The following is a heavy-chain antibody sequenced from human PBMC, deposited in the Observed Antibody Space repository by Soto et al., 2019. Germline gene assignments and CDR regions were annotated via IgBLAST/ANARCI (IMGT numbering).Heavy chain of an antibody. J-gene: IGHJ4*02. CDR3: ASPPTSGSYYPFDY. CDR2: ISSSSSYI. Sequence: EVQLAESGGGLVKPGGSLRLSCAASGFTFSSYSMNWVRQAPGKGLEWVSSISSSSSYIYYADSVKGRFTISRDNAKNSLYLQMNSLRAEDTAVYYCASPPTSGSYYPFDYWGQGTLVTVSS. D-gene: IGHD1-26*01. V-gene: IGHV3-21*01. CDR1: GFTFSSYS.